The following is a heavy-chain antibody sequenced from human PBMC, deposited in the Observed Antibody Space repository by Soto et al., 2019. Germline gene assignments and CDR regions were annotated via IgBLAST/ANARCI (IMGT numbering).Heavy chain of an antibody. V-gene: IGHV4-34*01. CDR2: INHSGST. CDR3: ARGVAAIRKFDY. J-gene: IGHJ4*02. Sequence: SETLSLTCAVYGGSFSGYYWSWIRQPPGKGLEWIGEINHSGSTNYNPSLKSRVTISVDTSKNQFSLKLSSVTAADTAVYYCARGVAAIRKFDYWGQGNLVTVSS. D-gene: IGHD2-15*01. CDR1: GGSFSGYY.